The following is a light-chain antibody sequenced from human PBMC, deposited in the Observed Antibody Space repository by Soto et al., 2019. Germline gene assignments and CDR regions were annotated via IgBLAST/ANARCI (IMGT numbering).Light chain of an antibody. V-gene: IGLV2-14*03. Sequence: QSVLTQPASVSGSPGQSIAISCTGTSSDVGGYNYVSWYQQHPGRVPKLLIYDVSYRPSGVSGRFSGSKSGNTASLTISGLQAEDEAEYYCSSYTCGSTFGVFGTGTKVTVL. CDR2: DVS. CDR1: SSDVGGYNY. J-gene: IGLJ1*01. CDR3: SSYTCGSTFGV.